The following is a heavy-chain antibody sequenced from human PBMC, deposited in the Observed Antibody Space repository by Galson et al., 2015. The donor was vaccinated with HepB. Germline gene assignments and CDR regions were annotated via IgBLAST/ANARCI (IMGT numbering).Heavy chain of an antibody. D-gene: IGHD5-12*01. Sequence: SVKVSCKASGYTFTSYYMHWVRQAPGRGLEWMGIINPSGGSTSYAQKFQGRVTMTRDTSTSTVYMELSSLRSEDTAVYYCARGPIVPTTSYSLEFDPWGQGTLVTVSS. V-gene: IGHV1-46*01. CDR3: ARGPIVPTTSYSLEFDP. J-gene: IGHJ5*02. CDR2: INPSGGST. CDR1: GYTFTSYY.